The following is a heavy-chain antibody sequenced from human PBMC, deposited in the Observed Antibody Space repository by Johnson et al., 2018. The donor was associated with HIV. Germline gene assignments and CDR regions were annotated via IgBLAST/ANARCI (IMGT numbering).Heavy chain of an antibody. CDR3: ATPQGWSTLDAFDI. CDR2: ISYDGSNK. CDR1: GFTFSSCA. D-gene: IGHD2-15*01. V-gene: IGHV3-30-3*01. J-gene: IGHJ3*02. Sequence: QVQLVESGGGVVQPGGSLRLSCAASGFTFSSCAMHWVRQAPGKGLEWVAVISYDGSNKYYADSVTGRYTISRDNSNNTLYVQMNSLRAEDTAVYYCATPQGWSTLDAFDIWGQGTMVTVSS.